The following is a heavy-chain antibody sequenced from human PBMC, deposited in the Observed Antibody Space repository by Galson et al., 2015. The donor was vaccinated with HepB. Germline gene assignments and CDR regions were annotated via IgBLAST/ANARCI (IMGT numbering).Heavy chain of an antibody. D-gene: IGHD6-19*01. J-gene: IGHJ4*02. CDR3: ARLSNSGWPTLAY. Sequence: SLRLSCAASGFTVSSSYMTWVRQAPGKGLEWVSLIYSGGDTYYADSVKGRFTISRDNSKNTLYLQMNSLRAEDAAVYYCARLSNSGWPTLAYWGPGTLVAVSS. CDR2: IYSGGDT. V-gene: IGHV3-53*01. CDR1: GFTVSSSY.